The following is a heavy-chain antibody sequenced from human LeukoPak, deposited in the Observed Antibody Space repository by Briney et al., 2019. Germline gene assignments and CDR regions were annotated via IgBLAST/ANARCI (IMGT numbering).Heavy chain of an antibody. CDR3: AKRSQSAMATGY. Sequence: AGALLLSSAAVEFTFSSYAMHWVRPAPGEGLEWVAVISYDGSNKYYADSVKGRFTISRDNSKNTLYLKMYSLRAEDTGVYYCAKRSQSAMATGYWGQGTLVTVSS. J-gene: IGHJ4*02. V-gene: IGHV3-30*04. D-gene: IGHD5-18*01. CDR2: ISYDGSNK. CDR1: EFTFSSYA.